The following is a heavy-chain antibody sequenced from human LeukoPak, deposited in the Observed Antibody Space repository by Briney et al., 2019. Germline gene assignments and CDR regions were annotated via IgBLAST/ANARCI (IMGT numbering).Heavy chain of an antibody. CDR3: ARHVDTDYFDY. V-gene: IGHV3-66*04. Sequence: PGGSLRLSCAASKFSVSSNYMTWVRQAPGKGLEWVSVIYSTGSTYYADSVKGRFTISRDNAKNSLYLQMNSLRAEDTAVYYCARHVDTDYFDYWGQGTLVTVSS. D-gene: IGHD5-18*01. J-gene: IGHJ4*02. CDR1: KFSVSSNY. CDR2: IYSTGST.